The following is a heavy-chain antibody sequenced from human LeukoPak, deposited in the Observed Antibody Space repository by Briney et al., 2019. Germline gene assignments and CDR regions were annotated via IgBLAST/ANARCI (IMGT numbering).Heavy chain of an antibody. CDR2: INHSGST. CDR3: ARLPIQRKIAVAGTFPYYFDY. CDR1: GGSFSCYY. V-gene: IGHV4-34*01. D-gene: IGHD6-19*01. J-gene: IGHJ4*02. Sequence: SATLSLTCAVYGGSFSCYYWSWIRPPPGKGLEWIGGINHSGSTNYNPSLKSRVTISVDTSKNQFSLKLSSVTAADTAVYYCARLPIQRKIAVAGTFPYYFDYWGQGTLVTVSS.